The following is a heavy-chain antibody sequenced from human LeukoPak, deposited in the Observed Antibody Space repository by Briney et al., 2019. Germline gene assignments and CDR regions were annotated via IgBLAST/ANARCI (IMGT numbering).Heavy chain of an antibody. J-gene: IGHJ4*02. V-gene: IGHV4-59*01. D-gene: IGHD3-10*01. CDR3: ARASVYYPFDY. CDR2: IYYIGST. Sequence: SETLSLTCTVSGGSIRSYYWSWIRQPPGKGLECIGYIYYIGSTNYNPSLKSRVTISLDTSKSQFSLKLTSVTPADTAVYYCARASVYYPFDYWGQGTLVTVSS. CDR1: GGSIRSYY.